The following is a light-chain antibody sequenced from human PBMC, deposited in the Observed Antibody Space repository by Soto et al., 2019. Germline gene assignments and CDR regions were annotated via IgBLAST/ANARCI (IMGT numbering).Light chain of an antibody. J-gene: IGLJ2*01. CDR1: SSNIGAGYD. CDR3: QSYDSSLSGVV. Sequence: QAVVTQPPSVSGAPGQRGTISCTGSSSNIGAGYDVHWYQQLPGTAPKLLIYGNSNRPSGVPDRFSGSKSGTSASLAITGLQAEDEADYYCQSYDSSLSGVVFGGRTKLTVL. V-gene: IGLV1-40*01. CDR2: GNS.